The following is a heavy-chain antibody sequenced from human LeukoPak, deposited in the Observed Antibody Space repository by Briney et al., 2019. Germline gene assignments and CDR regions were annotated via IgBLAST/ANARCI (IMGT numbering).Heavy chain of an antibody. V-gene: IGHV1-18*01. CDR3: AREMGFNDSSGYYPY. CDR2: ISAYNGNT. CDR1: GYTFTSYG. J-gene: IGHJ4*02. Sequence: ASVKVSCKASGYTFTSYGISWVRQAPGQGLEWMGWISAYNGNTNYAQKLQGRVTMTTDTSTSTAYMELRSLRSEDTAVYYCAREMGFNDSSGYYPYWGQGTLVTVSS. D-gene: IGHD3-22*01.